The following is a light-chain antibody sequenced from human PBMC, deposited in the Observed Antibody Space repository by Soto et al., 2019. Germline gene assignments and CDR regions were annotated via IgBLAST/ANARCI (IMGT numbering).Light chain of an antibody. CDR3: QQATSFPRT. V-gene: IGKV1-12*01. Sequence: DIQMTQSPSTLSASVGDRVTISCRASQGITSWLAWYQQKPGRAPKLLIYAASTLQSGVPSRFSGSGSGTEFTLTISSLQPEDFATYYCQQATSFPRTFGQGTKVDIK. CDR1: QGITSW. J-gene: IGKJ1*01. CDR2: AAS.